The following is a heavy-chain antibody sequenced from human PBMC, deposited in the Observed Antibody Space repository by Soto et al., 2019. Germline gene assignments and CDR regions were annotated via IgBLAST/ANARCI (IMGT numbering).Heavy chain of an antibody. CDR2: INAGNGNT. D-gene: IGHD4-17*01. CDR1: GYTFTSYA. Sequence: GASVKVSFKASGYTFTSYAMHWVRQAPGQRLEWMGWINAGNGNTKYSQKFQGRVTITRDTSASTAYMELSSLRSEDTAVYYCAREAYYGDYRTFDPWGQGTLVTVSS. J-gene: IGHJ5*02. CDR3: AREAYYGDYRTFDP. V-gene: IGHV1-3*01.